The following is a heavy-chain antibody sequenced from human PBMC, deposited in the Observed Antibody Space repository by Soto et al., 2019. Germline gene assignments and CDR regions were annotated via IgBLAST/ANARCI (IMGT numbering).Heavy chain of an antibody. Sequence: SVKVSCKASGGTFSNYPISWVRQAPGQGLEWMGGIIPIFGTVNYAQKFQGRVTITADESTSTAYMGLSSLRSEDAAVYYCARGNHRWLQLWYFDLWGRGTLVTVS. CDR1: GGTFSNYP. V-gene: IGHV1-69*13. J-gene: IGHJ2*01. CDR3: ARGNHRWLQLWYFDL. D-gene: IGHD5-12*01. CDR2: IIPIFGTV.